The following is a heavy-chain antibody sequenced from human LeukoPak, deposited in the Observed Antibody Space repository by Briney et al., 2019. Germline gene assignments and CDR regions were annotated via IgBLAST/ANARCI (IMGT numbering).Heavy chain of an antibody. CDR3: ARREMAFDY. CDR1: GGSISSSSYY. J-gene: IGHJ4*02. CDR2: IYYSGST. V-gene: IGHV4-39*01. Sequence: PSETLSLTCTVSGGSISSSSYYWGWIRQPPGQGLEWIGSIYYSGSTYYNPSLKSRVTISVDTSKNQFSLKLSSVTAADTAVYYCARREMAFDYWGQGTLVTVSS. D-gene: IGHD5-24*01.